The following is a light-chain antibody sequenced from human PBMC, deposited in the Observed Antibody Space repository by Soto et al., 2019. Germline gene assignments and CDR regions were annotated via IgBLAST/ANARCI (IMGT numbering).Light chain of an antibody. CDR1: ESISSW. CDR3: QQYNSYSPT. J-gene: IGKJ4*01. V-gene: IGKV1-5*03. CDR2: KAS. Sequence: DIQMTQSPSTLSASVGDRVTITCRASESISSWLAWYQQNPGKAPKLLIYKASSLESGVSSRFNGSGSGTELTLTISSLQPDDSATYYCQQYNSYSPTFGGGNKVELK.